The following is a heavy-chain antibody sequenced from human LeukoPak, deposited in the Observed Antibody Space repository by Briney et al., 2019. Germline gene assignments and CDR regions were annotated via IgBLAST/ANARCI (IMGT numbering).Heavy chain of an antibody. Sequence: GGSLILSCAASGFTFSSYAMSWVRQAPGKGLEWVSAISGSGVSTYYADSVKGRFTISRDNTENSLYLQMNSLRAEDTAVYYRARALSYFDYWGQGTLVIVSS. CDR2: ISGSGVST. J-gene: IGHJ4*02. V-gene: IGHV3-23*01. D-gene: IGHD3-9*01. CDR3: ARALSYFDY. CDR1: GFTFSSYA.